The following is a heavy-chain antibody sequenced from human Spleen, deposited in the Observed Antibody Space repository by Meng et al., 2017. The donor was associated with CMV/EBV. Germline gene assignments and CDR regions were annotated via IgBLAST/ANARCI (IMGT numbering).Heavy chain of an antibody. J-gene: IGHJ4*02. D-gene: IGHD2-2*02. CDR2: ISDSGGST. CDR1: GFMFSSYA. CDR3: AKGRSGSCYSTLDY. V-gene: IGHV3-23*01. Sequence: GESLKISCAASGFMFSSYAMSWVRQAPGKGLEWVSVISDSGGSTYYADSVKGRFTISRDNSKNTLYLQMNSLRAEDTAVYYCAKGRSGSCYSTLDYWGQGTLVTVSS.